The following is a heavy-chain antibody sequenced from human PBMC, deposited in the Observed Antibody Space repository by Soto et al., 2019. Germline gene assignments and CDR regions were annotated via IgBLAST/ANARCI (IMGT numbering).Heavy chain of an antibody. V-gene: IGHV5-51*01. Sequence: PGESLKISCKGSGYSFTSYWIGWVRQMPGKGLEWMGIIYPGDSDTRYSPSFQGQVTISADKSISTAYLQWSSLKASDTAMYYCAILLGSKTRRYPDPYSGPGTLVTGSS. D-gene: IGHD1-26*01. J-gene: IGHJ4*02. CDR2: IYPGDSDT. CDR3: AILLGSKTRRYPDPY. CDR1: GYSFTSYW.